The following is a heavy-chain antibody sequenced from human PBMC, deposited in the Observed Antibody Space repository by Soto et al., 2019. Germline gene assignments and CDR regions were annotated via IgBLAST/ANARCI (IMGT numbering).Heavy chain of an antibody. CDR3: AKGRSRDGYYSPPSYYYYGMDV. D-gene: IGHD1-26*01. Sequence: PGGSLRLSCAASGFTFSSYGMHWVRQAPGKGLEWVAVISYDGSNKYYADSVKGRFTISRDNSKNTLYPQMNSLRAEDTAVYYCAKGRSRDGYYSPPSYYYYGMDVWGQGTTVTVSS. CDR1: GFTFSSYG. J-gene: IGHJ6*02. CDR2: ISYDGSNK. V-gene: IGHV3-30*18.